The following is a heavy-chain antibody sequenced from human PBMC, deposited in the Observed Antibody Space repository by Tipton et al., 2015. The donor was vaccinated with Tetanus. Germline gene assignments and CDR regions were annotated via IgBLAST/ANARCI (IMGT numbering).Heavy chain of an antibody. V-gene: IGHV4-61*01. CDR2: IYYSGST. Sequence: TLSLTCTVSGGSVSSGSYYWSWIRQPPGKGLEWIGYIYYSGSTNYNPSLKSRVTISVDTSKNQFSLKLSSVTAADTAVYYCARADVRVSYDFWSGYFDYWGQGTLVTVSS. D-gene: IGHD3-3*01. CDR1: GGSVSSGSYY. J-gene: IGHJ4*02. CDR3: ARADVRVSYDFWSGYFDY.